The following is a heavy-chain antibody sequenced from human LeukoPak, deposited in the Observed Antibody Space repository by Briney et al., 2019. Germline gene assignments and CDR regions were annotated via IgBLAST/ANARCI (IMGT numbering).Heavy chain of an antibody. CDR2: ISSGSSAI. D-gene: IGHD5-18*01. CDR1: GFTFTTYS. V-gene: IGHV3-21*01. Sequence: GGSLRLSCEASGFTFTTYSMTWVRQAPGKGLEWVSIISSGSSAIFSADALKGRFTISRDDAKTSLYLQMNSLRAEDTAVCYCARDLSGVTGYTYGRGIDYWGQGTLVTVSS. J-gene: IGHJ4*02. CDR3: ARDLSGVTGYTYGRGIDY.